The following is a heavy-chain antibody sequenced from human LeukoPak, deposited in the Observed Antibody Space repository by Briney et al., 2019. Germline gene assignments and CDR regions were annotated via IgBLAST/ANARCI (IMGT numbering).Heavy chain of an antibody. CDR2: INSNSGAR. D-gene: IGHD1-26*01. Sequence: ASVKVSCKASGYTFNGYYMHWVRQAPGQGLESMGWINSNSGARHYAQKFQGRVTMSRDTSINTAYMELSRLTSDDTAVYYCARGRGGATTGLDHWGQGALVTVSS. J-gene: IGHJ4*02. V-gene: IGHV1-2*02. CDR3: ARGRGGATTGLDH. CDR1: GYTFNGYY.